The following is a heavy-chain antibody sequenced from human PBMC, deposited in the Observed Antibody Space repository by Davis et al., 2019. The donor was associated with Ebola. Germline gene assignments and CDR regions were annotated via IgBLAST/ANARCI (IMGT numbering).Heavy chain of an antibody. Sequence: GESLKISCAASGFTFSSYAMTWVRQAPGKGLEWVSVIYSGGSTYYADSVKGRFTISRDNSKNTLYLQMSSLRAEDTAVYYCVNHGFFDYWGQGTLVTVSS. J-gene: IGHJ4*02. V-gene: IGHV3-66*01. CDR3: VNHGFFDY. CDR2: IYSGGST. D-gene: IGHD5-24*01. CDR1: GFTFSSYA.